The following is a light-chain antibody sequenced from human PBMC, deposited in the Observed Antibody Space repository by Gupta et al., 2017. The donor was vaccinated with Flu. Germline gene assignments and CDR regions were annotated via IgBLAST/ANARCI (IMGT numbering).Light chain of an antibody. Sequence: KVTISCSGSSSNVGDYYVAWYQQLPGTDPNLLIFEDVKRPSGIPDRFSGSRSYTYATPGIAGLLTGDEADDYCGTWDSSLSGWVFGGGTTLTVL. CDR1: SSNVGDYY. CDR2: EDV. CDR3: GTWDSSLSGWV. V-gene: IGLV1-51*02. J-gene: IGLJ3*02.